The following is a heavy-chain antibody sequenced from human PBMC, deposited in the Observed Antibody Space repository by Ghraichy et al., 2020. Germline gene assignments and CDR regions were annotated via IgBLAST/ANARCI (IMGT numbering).Heavy chain of an antibody. CDR3: ARDSYSGYDYAGGLGY. CDR2: INPGGGTTT. D-gene: IGHD5-12*01. J-gene: IGHJ4*02. Sequence: ASVKVSCKAFGYTYSAYYIHWVRQAPGQGLEWMGIINPGGGTTTIYAQKFQGRVTMTRDRSTSTVYMELSSLKLEDTAVYYCARDSYSGYDYAGGLGYWGQGTLVTVSS. CDR1: GYTYSAYY. V-gene: IGHV1-46*01.